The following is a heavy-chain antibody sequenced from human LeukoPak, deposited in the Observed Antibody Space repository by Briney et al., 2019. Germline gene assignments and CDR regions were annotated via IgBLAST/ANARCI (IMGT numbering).Heavy chain of an antibody. J-gene: IGHJ5*02. D-gene: IGHD3-10*01. V-gene: IGHV4-34*01. CDR3: ARGRGPFVP. Sequence: KPSETLSLTCAVYGGSFSGYYWSWIRQPPGKGLEWIGEINHSGSTNYNPSLKSRVTISVDTSKNQFSLKLSSVTAADTAVYYCARGRGPFVPWGQGTLVTVSS. CDR1: GGSFSGYY. CDR2: INHSGST.